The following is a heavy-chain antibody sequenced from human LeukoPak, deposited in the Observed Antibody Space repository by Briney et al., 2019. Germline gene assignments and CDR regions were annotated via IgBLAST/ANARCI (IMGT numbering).Heavy chain of an antibody. D-gene: IGHD2-15*01. CDR3: ARHLLSGSAYFDY. CDR1: GGSISSYY. V-gene: IGHV4-59*08. J-gene: IGHJ4*02. CDR2: IYNSGST. Sequence: SETLSLTCSVSGGSISSYYWSWLRQPPGKGLEWIGYIYNSGSTNYNPSLKSRVTISVDTSKNQFSLKLSSVTAADTAVYYCARHLLSGSAYFDYWGQGTLVTVSS.